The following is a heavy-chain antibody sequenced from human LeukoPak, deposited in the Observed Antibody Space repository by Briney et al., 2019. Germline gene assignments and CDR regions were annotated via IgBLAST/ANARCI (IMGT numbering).Heavy chain of an antibody. V-gene: IGHV3-20*04. CDR1: GFTVSSNY. D-gene: IGHD1-26*01. J-gene: IGHJ6*03. Sequence: PGGSLRLSCAASGFTVSSNYMSWVRQAPGKGLEWVSGINWNGGSTGYADSVKGRFTISRDNAKNSLYLQMNSLRAEDTALYYCARDTEIITHMGGYYYYYMDVWGKGTTVTVSS. CDR3: ARDTEIITHMGGYYYYYMDV. CDR2: INWNGGST.